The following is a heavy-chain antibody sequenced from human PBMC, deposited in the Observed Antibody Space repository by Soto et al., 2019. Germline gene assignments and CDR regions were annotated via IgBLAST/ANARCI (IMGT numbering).Heavy chain of an antibody. CDR3: ARDLRTVAAYGFDI. D-gene: IGHD4-4*01. Sequence: EVQLVESGGGLVKAGGSLRLSCAASGFTFSDYSINWVRQAPGKGLEWVSTISRIHKIYYADSVKGRFTISRDNAQNPLYLQMNSLRGEDTAVYYCARDLRTVAAYGFDIWGRGTMVTVSS. V-gene: IGHV3-21*01. CDR1: GFTFSDYS. CDR2: ISRIHKI. J-gene: IGHJ3*02.